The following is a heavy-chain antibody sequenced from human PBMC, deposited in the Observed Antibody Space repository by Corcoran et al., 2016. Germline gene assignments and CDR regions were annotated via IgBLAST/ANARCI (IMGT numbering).Heavy chain of an antibody. CDR1: GGSISSSSYY. D-gene: IGHD3-22*01. CDR2: IYYSGST. J-gene: IGHJ3*02. Sequence: QLQLQESGPGLVKPSETLSLTGTVSGGSISSSSYYWGWIRQPPGKGLEWIGSIYYSGSTYYNPSLKSRVTISVDTSKNQFSLKLIPVTAADTAVYYCARDKGDYYDSSGYFPHDAFDIWGHGTMVTVSS. V-gene: IGHV4-39*07. CDR3: ARDKGDYYDSSGYFPHDAFDI.